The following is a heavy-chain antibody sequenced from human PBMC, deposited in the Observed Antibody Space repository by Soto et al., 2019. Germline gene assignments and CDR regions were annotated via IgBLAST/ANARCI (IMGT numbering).Heavy chain of an antibody. CDR2: ISDDGTNK. Sequence: QVQLVESGGGVVQPGRSLRLSCAVSGFTFSNYGMHWVRQAPGKGLEWVAVISDDGTNKYYGDYVRGRFTISRDNSKNALYLQMDSLRAEDTAVYYCAKDRGRYDYIWGWFDPWGQGTLVTVSS. D-gene: IGHD3-16*01. J-gene: IGHJ5*02. CDR1: GFTFSNYG. CDR3: AKDRGRYDYIWGWFDP. V-gene: IGHV3-30*18.